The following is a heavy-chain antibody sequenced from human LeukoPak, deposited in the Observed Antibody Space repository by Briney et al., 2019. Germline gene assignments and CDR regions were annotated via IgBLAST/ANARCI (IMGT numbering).Heavy chain of an antibody. D-gene: IGHD5-12*01. CDR2: MNPNSGNT. Sequence: SEKVSCKASGDTFTSYDINWVRQATGQGLEWMGWMNPNSGNTGYAQKFQGRVTMTRNTSISTAYMELSSLRSEDTAVYYCARGGYGALYYYYYMYVWAKGTTVTVSS. CDR3: ARGGYGALYYYYYMYV. V-gene: IGHV1-8*01. CDR1: GDTFTSYD. J-gene: IGHJ6*03.